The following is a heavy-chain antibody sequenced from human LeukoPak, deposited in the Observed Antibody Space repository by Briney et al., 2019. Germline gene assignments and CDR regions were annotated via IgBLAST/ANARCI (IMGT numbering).Heavy chain of an antibody. CDR3: ARGLRSIITIFGVVTHNWFDP. Sequence: ASVKVSCKASGYTFTSYDINWVRQATGQGLEWMGWMNPNSGNTGYAQNFHGRVTMTRNTSISTAYMELSSLRSEDTAVYYCARGLRSIITIFGVVTHNWFDPWGQGTLVTVSS. J-gene: IGHJ5*02. CDR2: MNPNSGNT. D-gene: IGHD3-3*01. CDR1: GYTFTSYD. V-gene: IGHV1-8*01.